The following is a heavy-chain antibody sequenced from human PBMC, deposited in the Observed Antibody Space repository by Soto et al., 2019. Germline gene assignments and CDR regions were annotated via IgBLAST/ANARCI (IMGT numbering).Heavy chain of an antibody. D-gene: IGHD2-2*01. J-gene: IGHJ5*02. CDR3: ATYSTIWGWLDP. Sequence: SETLSLTCTVSGGSISSYYWSWIRQPPGKGLEWIGYIYYSGSTNYNPSLKSRVTISVDTSKNQFSLKLSSVTAADTAVYYCATYSTIWGWLDPWGQGTLVTVSS. CDR1: GGSISSYY. CDR2: IYYSGST. V-gene: IGHV4-59*08.